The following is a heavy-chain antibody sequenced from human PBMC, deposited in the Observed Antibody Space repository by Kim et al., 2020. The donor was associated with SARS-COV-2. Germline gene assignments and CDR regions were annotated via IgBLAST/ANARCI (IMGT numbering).Heavy chain of an antibody. D-gene: IGHD3-9*01. V-gene: IGHV3-30*04. Sequence: GGSLRLSCAASGFTFSGSPMHWVRQAPGKGLEWMAVISYEGSKKYYADSVKGRFTISRDNSKNTVYLQMNSLRAEDTALYYCARDDGPTYASDWYGRLDPWGQGTLVTVSS. J-gene: IGHJ5*02. CDR1: GFTFSGSP. CDR2: ISYEGSKK. CDR3: ARDDGPTYASDWYGRLDP.